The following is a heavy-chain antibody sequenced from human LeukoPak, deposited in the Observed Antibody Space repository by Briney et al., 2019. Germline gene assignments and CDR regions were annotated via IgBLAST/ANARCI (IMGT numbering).Heavy chain of an antibody. CDR1: GFTFGDYT. CDR3: AKGYGSEHSYYHNYMDV. Sequence: GGSLRLSCAASGFTFGDYTMHWVRQAPGKGLEWVSLVSWDGGSTYYADSVKGRFPISRDNSKNTLYLQMSSLRAEDTAVYYCAKGYGSEHSYYHNYMDVWGKGTTVTISS. CDR2: VSWDGGST. D-gene: IGHD3-10*01. V-gene: IGHV3-43*01. J-gene: IGHJ6*03.